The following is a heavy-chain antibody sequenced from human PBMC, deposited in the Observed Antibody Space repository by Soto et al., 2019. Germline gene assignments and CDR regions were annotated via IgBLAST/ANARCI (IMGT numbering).Heavy chain of an antibody. CDR3: ERRGYDAFDI. D-gene: IGHD3-16*01. V-gene: IGHV5-51*01. CDR1: GYIFTSYL. CDR2: IYPGDSDT. Sequence: SWKCSGYIFTSYLICVVLQMPGKGLEWMGIIYPGDSDTRYSPSFQAQVTISADKSISTAYLQWSSLKASDTAMYYCERRGYDAFDIWGQGTMVTVSS. J-gene: IGHJ3*02.